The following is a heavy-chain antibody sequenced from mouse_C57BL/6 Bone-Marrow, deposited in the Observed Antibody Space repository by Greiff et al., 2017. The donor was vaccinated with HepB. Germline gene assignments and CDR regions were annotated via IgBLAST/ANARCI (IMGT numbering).Heavy chain of an antibody. J-gene: IGHJ2*01. V-gene: IGHV14-4*01. CDR1: GFNIKDDY. CDR2: IDPENGDT. D-gene: IGHD1-1*01. Sequence: DVKLVESGAELVRPGASVKLSCTASGFNIKDDYMHWVKQRPEQGLEWIGWIDPENGDTEYASKFQGKATITADTSSNTAYLQLSSLTSEDTAVYYCTYYYGSSSYWGQGTTLTVSS. CDR3: TYYYGSSSY.